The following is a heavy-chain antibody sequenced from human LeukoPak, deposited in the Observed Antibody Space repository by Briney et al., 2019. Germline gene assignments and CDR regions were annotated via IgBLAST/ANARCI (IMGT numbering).Heavy chain of an antibody. CDR3: ARGPYDFWSGYQDY. Sequence: GGSLRLFCAASGFTFSSYSMNWVRQAPGKGLEWVSSISSSSTYIYYADSVKGRFTISRDNAKNSLYLQMNSLRAEDTAVYYCARGPYDFWSGYQDYWGQGTLVTVSS. CDR2: ISSSSTYI. CDR1: GFTFSSYS. D-gene: IGHD3-3*01. J-gene: IGHJ4*02. V-gene: IGHV3-21*01.